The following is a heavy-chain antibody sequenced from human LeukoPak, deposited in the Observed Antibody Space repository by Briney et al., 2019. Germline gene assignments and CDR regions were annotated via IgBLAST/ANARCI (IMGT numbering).Heavy chain of an antibody. D-gene: IGHD3-10*01. J-gene: IGHJ5*02. CDR2: ISGSGGST. CDR3: AKEGDGSGSYYNPNWFDP. Sequence: GGSLRLSCAASGFTFSSYAMSWVHQAPGKGLEWVSAISGSGGSTYYADSVKGRFTISRDNSKNTLYLQMNSLRAEDTAVYYCAKEGDGSGSYYNPNWFDPWGQGTLVTVSS. CDR1: GFTFSSYA. V-gene: IGHV3-23*01.